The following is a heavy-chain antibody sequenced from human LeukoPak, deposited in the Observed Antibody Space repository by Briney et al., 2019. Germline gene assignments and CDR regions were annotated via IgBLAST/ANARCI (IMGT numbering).Heavy chain of an antibody. J-gene: IGHJ6*03. D-gene: IGHD3-10*01. CDR1: GGSISSHY. CDR3: ARLRGRNYMDV. CDR2: IYYSGST. Sequence: SETLSLTCTVSGGSISSHYWSWNRQPPGKGLEWIGYIYYSGSTNYNPSLKSRVTISVDTSKNQFSLKLSSVTAADTAVYYCARLRGRNYMDVWGKGTTVTVSS. V-gene: IGHV4-59*11.